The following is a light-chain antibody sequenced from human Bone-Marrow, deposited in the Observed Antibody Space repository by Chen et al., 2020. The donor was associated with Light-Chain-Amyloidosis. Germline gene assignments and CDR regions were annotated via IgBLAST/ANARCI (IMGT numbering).Light chain of an antibody. V-gene: IGLV3-21*02. CDR2: DDS. J-gene: IGLJ3*02. CDR3: QVWDRSSDRPV. Sequence: SYVLTQPSSVPVAPGQTATIASGGNNIGSTSVHWYQQTPGQAPLLVVYDDSYRPSGIPERLSGSNSGNTATLTISRVEAGDEADYYCQVWDRSSDRPVFGGGTKLTVL. CDR1: NIGSTS.